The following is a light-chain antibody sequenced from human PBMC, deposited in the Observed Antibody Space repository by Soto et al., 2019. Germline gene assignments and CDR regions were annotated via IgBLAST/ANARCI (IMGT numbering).Light chain of an antibody. Sequence: DIQMTQSPSSLSASVGDRVTITCQASHHISDYLNWYQQKPGKAPKLLIYDASSLQSGVPSRFSGSGSGTDFTLTISSLQPEDFATYYCQQSYSTLLTFGPGTKVDIK. CDR1: HHISDY. CDR3: QQSYSTLLT. CDR2: DAS. V-gene: IGKV1-39*01. J-gene: IGKJ3*01.